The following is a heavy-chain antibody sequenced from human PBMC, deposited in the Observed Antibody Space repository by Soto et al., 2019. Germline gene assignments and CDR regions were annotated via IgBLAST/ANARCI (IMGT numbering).Heavy chain of an antibody. CDR2: ISSSSSYI. CDR3: ARDDYSPSAGFDY. CDR1: GFTFSSYS. J-gene: IGHJ4*02. D-gene: IGHD4-4*01. V-gene: IGHV3-21*01. Sequence: PGGSLRLSCVASGFTFSSYSMNWVRQAPGKGLEWVSSISSSSSYIYYADSVKGRFTISRDNAKNSLYLQMNSLRAEDTAVYYCARDDYSPSAGFDYWGQGTLVTVSS.